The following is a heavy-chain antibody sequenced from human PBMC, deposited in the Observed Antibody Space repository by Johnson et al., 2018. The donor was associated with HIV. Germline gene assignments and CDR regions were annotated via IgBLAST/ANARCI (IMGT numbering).Heavy chain of an antibody. CDR2: IKQDGSEK. V-gene: IGHV3-7*03. J-gene: IGHJ3*02. CDR1: GFTFSSYW. D-gene: IGHD1-26*01. CDR3: ATFGGGSFHAFDI. Sequence: VQLAESGGGLVQPGGSLRLSCAASGFTFSSYWMSWVRQAPGKGLEWVANIKQDGSEKYYVDSLKGRFTISRDNAKNSLYLQMNSLRAEDTAVYYCATFGGGSFHAFDIWGQGTMVTVSS.